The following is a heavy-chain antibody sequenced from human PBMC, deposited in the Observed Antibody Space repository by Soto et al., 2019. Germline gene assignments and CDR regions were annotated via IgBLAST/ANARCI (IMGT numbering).Heavy chain of an antibody. CDR2: IYYSGST. D-gene: IGHD3-3*01. J-gene: IGHJ6*02. V-gene: IGHV4-39*01. CDR3: ARIGYYDFWSGYLRPPYYYGMDV. CDR1: GGSISSSSYY. Sequence: SETLSLTCTVSGGSISSSSYYWGWIRQPPGKGLGWIGSIYYSGSTYYNPSLKSRVTISVDTSKNQFSLKLSSVTAADTAVYYCARIGYYDFWSGYLRPPYYYGMDVWGQGTTVTVSS.